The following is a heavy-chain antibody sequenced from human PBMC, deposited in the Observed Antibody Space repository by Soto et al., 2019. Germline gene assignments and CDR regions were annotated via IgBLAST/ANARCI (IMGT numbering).Heavy chain of an antibody. CDR2: ISYDGSNK. CDR1: GFTFSSYA. D-gene: IGHD6-19*01. V-gene: IGHV3-30-3*01. CDR3: ARDRGIAVAGTPRN. J-gene: IGHJ4*02. Sequence: GGSLRLSCAASGFTFSSYAMHWVRQAPGKGLEWVAVISYDGSNKYYADSVKGRFTISRDNSKNTLYLQMNSLRAEDTAVYYCARDRGIAVAGTPRNWGQGT.